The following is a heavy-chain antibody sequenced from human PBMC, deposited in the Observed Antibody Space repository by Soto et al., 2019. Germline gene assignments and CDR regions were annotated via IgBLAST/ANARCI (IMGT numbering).Heavy chain of an antibody. CDR1: GFTFSSYS. V-gene: IGHV3-48*01. Sequence: GGSLRLSCAASGFTFSSYSMNWVLRALGKGLEWVSYISSSSSTIYYADKVKGRYTISRDKAKNSLYLKMNSMKAENTDVYNCERTEGPSPLDYWGQGTMVTVSS. CDR2: ISSSSSTI. CDR3: ERTEGPSPLDY. J-gene: IGHJ4*02.